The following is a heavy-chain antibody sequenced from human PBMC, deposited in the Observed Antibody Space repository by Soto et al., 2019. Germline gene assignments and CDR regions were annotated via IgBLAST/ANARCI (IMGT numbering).Heavy chain of an antibody. D-gene: IGHD2-2*01. CDR1: GFSFSNYA. CDR3: THDIRSTCNAKGAYAFDC. Sequence: EVLLLESGGGLVQPGGSLSLSCAASGFSFSNYAMSWVRQAPGKGLEWVSGISGSAASTYFADSVKGRFTISRDNSKNTLSLQMNRLMAEDTAVYYCTHDIRSTCNAKGAYAFDCWGQGTMVTVSS. V-gene: IGHV3-23*01. CDR2: ISGSAAST. J-gene: IGHJ4*01.